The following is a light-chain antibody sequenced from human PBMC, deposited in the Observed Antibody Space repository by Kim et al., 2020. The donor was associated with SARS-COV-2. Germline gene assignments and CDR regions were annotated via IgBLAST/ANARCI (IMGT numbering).Light chain of an antibody. CDR2: GAS. CDR1: QSVSSSY. J-gene: IGKJ1*01. CDR3: QQYGSSPR. V-gene: IGKV3-20*01. Sequence: EIVLTQSPGTLSLSPGERATLSCRASQSVSSSYLAWYQQKPGQAPRLLIYGASSRATGIPDRFSVSGSGTDFTLTISRLEPEDFAVYYCQQYGSSPRFGQGTKVDIK.